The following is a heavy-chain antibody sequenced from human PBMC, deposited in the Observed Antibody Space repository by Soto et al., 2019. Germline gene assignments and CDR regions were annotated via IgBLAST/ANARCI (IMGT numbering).Heavy chain of an antibody. J-gene: IGHJ4*02. CDR2: IDHSGST. D-gene: IGHD3-16*02. CDR3: ARRRARRTVRTLVPYLDY. Sequence: SETLSDTCAVNGGSFSDYYGTWIRPPPGRGREWIGEIDHSGSTSYNPSLELRVTISVDTSKNQFSLTLLSVTAADTAVYYCARRRARRTVRTLVPYLDYWGQGTLVTVSS. V-gene: IGHV4-34*01. CDR1: GGSFSDYY.